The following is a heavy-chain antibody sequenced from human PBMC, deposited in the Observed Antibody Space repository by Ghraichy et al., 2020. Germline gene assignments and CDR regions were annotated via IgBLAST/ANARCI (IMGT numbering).Heavy chain of an antibody. CDR3: ATDYSNYAFNF. D-gene: IGHD4-11*01. V-gene: IGHV3-11*01. CDR2: ISSSGSTI. Sequence: GGSLRLSCAASGFTFSDYYMSWIRQAPGKGLEWVSYISSSGSTIYYADSVKGRFTISRDNAKNSLYLQMNSLRAEDTAVYYCATDYSNYAFNFWGQGTLVTVSS. J-gene: IGHJ4*02. CDR1: GFTFSDYY.